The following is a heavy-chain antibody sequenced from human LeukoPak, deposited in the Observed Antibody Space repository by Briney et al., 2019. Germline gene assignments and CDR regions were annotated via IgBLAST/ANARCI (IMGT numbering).Heavy chain of an antibody. V-gene: IGHV4-4*07. J-gene: IGHJ4*02. D-gene: IGHD1-26*01. CDR3: ARDIGVGTSKGFDY. Sequence: SETLSLTCTVSGGSISSYYWSWVRQSAEKGLEWIGRISATGATAYNPSLKSRLTMSVDTSKNQFSLKLNSVTAADTAVYYCARDIGVGTSKGFDYWGQGALVTVSS. CDR1: GGSISSYY. CDR2: ISATGAT.